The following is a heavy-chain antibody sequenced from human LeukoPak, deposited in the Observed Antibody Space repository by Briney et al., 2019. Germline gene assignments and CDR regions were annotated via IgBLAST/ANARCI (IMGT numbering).Heavy chain of an antibody. CDR3: AREVNPMGDY. J-gene: IGHJ4*02. CDR1: GFSFSSYD. Sequence: GGSLRLSCAASGFSFSSYDMNWVRQAPGKGLEWVSFIKPSSSIIYYADSVKGRFTASRDNAKNSLYLQMNSLSDEDTAVYYCAREVNPMGDYWGQGTLVTVSS. D-gene: IGHD3-10*01. V-gene: IGHV3-48*02. CDR2: IKPSSSII.